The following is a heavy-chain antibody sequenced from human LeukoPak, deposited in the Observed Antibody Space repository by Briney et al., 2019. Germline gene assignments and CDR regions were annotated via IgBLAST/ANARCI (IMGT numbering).Heavy chain of an antibody. CDR3: ATYRQVLLPFES. D-gene: IGHD2-8*02. Sequence: PGGSLRLTCAASALTVSSNYMSWVRQAPAKGLEWVSVIYSGGSTYYADSVKGRFTISRDNSKSTLSLQMNSLRAEDTAIYYCATYRQVLLPFESWGQGTLVTVSS. CDR2: IYSGGST. V-gene: IGHV3-53*01. J-gene: IGHJ4*02. CDR1: ALTVSSNY.